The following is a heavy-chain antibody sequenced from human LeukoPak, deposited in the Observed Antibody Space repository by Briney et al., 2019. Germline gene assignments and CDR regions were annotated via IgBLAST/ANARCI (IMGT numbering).Heavy chain of an antibody. CDR2: ISYDGSNK. Sequence: PGRSLRLSCEASGFTFGSYGMQWVRQAPGKGLEWVVLISYDGSNKYYADSVKGRFTISRDNSKNTLYLQMNSLRAEDTAVYYSVFDWLLKWDVWGQGTTVTPSS. CDR3: VFDWLLKWDV. CDR1: GFTFGSYG. V-gene: IGHV3-30*03. J-gene: IGHJ6*02. D-gene: IGHD3-9*01.